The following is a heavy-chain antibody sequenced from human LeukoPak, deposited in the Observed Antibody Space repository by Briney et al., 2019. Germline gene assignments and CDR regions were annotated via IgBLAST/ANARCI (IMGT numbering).Heavy chain of an antibody. CDR2: IRSKAYVGTT. CDR1: GFTFGDYA. Sequence: GGSLRLSCTASGFTFGDYAMSWFRQAPGKGLEWVGFIRSKAYVGTTEYAASVKGRFTISRDDSKSIAYLQMNSLKTEDTAVYYCTRDRGYCSSTSCYAPSRDAFDIWGQGTMVTVSS. V-gene: IGHV3-49*03. CDR3: TRDRGYCSSTSCYAPSRDAFDI. D-gene: IGHD2-2*01. J-gene: IGHJ3*02.